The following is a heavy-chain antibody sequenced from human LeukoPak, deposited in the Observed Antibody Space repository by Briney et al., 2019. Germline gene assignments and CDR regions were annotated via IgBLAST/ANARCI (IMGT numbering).Heavy chain of an antibody. J-gene: IGHJ4*02. CDR2: ISYDGSNK. Sequence: VGTLRLSPAASLFTPTRYAMHCVPEAPGPGRGWGAVISYDGSNKYYADSVKGRFTISRDNSKNTLYLQMNSLRAEDTAVYYCARSITMVRGVIGYFDYWGQGTLVTVSS. D-gene: IGHD3-10*01. CDR3: ARSITMVRGVIGYFDY. V-gene: IGHV3-30-3*01. CDR1: LFTPTRYA.